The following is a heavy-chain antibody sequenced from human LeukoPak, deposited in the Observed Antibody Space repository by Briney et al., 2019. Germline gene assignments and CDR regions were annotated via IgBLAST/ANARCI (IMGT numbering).Heavy chain of an antibody. Sequence: SETLSLTCTVSGGSISSSSYYWGWIRQPPGKGLEWIGSIYYSGSTYYNPSLKSRVTISVDTSKNQFSLKLSSVTAADTAVYYCARPLGIVGAKGAFDIWGQGTMVTVSS. D-gene: IGHD1-26*01. J-gene: IGHJ3*02. V-gene: IGHV4-39*01. CDR2: IYYSGST. CDR1: GGSISSSSYY. CDR3: ARPLGIVGAKGAFDI.